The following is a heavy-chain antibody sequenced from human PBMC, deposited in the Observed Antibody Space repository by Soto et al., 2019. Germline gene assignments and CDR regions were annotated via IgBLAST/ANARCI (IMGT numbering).Heavy chain of an antibody. CDR1: GGSFSGYY. V-gene: IGHV4-34*01. J-gene: IGHJ6*02. Sequence: SETLSLTCAVYGGSFSGYYWSWIRQPPGKGLEWIGEINHSGSTNYNPSLKSRVTISVDTSKNQFSLKLSSVTAADTAVYYCARVRGPSRKSGMDVWGQGTTVTVSS. CDR2: INHSGST. CDR3: ARVRGPSRKSGMDV.